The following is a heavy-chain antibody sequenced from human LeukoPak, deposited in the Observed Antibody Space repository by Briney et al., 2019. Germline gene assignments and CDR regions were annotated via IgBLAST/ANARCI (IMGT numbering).Heavy chain of an antibody. V-gene: IGHV3-33*01. CDR1: GFTFSSYG. J-gene: IGHJ4*02. Sequence: PGGSLRLSCAASGFTFSSYGMHWVRQAPGKGLEWVAVIWYDGSNKYYADSVKGRFTISRDNSKSTLYLQMNSLRAEDTAVYYCARDLGGHDYGGIFDYWGQGTLVTVSS. D-gene: IGHD4-23*01. CDR3: ARDLGGHDYGGIFDY. CDR2: IWYDGSNK.